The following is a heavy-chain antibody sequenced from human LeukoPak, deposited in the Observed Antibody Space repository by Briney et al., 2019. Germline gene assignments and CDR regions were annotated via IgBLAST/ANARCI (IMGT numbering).Heavy chain of an antibody. CDR3: AKGKYSSSWYDN. J-gene: IGHJ5*02. CDR2: IKQDGSEK. Sequence: GGSLRLSCAASGFTFSSYWMSWVRQAPGKGLEWVANIKQDGSEKYYVDSVKGRFTISRDNSKNTLYLQMNSLRAEDTAVYYCAKGKYSSSWYDNWGQGTLVTVSS. CDR1: GFTFSSYW. D-gene: IGHD6-13*01. V-gene: IGHV3-7*03.